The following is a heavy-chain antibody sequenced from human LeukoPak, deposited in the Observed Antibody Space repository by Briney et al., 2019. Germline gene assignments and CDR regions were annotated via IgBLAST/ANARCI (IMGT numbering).Heavy chain of an antibody. CDR3: ARGQSSSWVDFDY. CDR1: GGSFSGYY. CDR2: INHSGST. D-gene: IGHD6-13*01. Sequence: SETLSLTCAVYGGSFSGYYWSWIRQPPGKGLEWIGEINHSGSTNYNPSLKSRVTISVDTSKNQFSLKLSSVTAADTAVYYCARGQSSSWVDFDYWGQGTLVTVSS. V-gene: IGHV4-34*01. J-gene: IGHJ4*02.